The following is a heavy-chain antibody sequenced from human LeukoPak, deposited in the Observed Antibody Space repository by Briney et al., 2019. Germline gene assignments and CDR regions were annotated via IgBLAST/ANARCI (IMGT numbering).Heavy chain of an antibody. CDR1: GYTFTSYG. D-gene: IGHD3-10*01. Sequence: ASVKVSCKASGYTFTSYGISWVRQAPGQGLEWMGWISAYNGNTNYAQKLQGRVTMTTDTSTSTAYMELRSLRSDDTAVYYCARGVIMARGVKTGAFDIWGQGTMVTVSS. J-gene: IGHJ3*02. CDR3: ARGVIMARGVKTGAFDI. V-gene: IGHV1-18*01. CDR2: ISAYNGNT.